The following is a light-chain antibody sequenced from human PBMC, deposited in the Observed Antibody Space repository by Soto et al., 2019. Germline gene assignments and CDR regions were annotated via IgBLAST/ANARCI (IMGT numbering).Light chain of an antibody. CDR2: EVS. CDR3: SSYAGSKTLV. CDR1: SSDVGGYNY. J-gene: IGLJ2*01. V-gene: IGLV2-8*01. Sequence: QSALTQPPSAAGSPGQSVTISCTGTSSDVGGYNYVSWYQQHPGKAPKLMIYEVSKRPSGVPCRFSGSKSGNTASLTVSGLQAEDEAVYYCSSYAGSKTLVFGGGTKLTVL.